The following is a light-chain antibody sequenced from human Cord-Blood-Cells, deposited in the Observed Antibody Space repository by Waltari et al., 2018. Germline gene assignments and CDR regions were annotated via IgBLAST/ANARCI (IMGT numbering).Light chain of an antibody. CDR3: QQSYSTPRT. CDR1: QSISSY. J-gene: IGKJ1*01. V-gene: IGKV1-39*01. CDR2: AAS. Sequence: DIQMTQSPSSLSASVGDRVTLNCRASQSISSYLNWYQPKPGKAPKLLIYAASSLQSGVPSRFSGSGSGTDFTLTISSLQPEDFATYYCQQSYSTPRTFGQGTKVEIK.